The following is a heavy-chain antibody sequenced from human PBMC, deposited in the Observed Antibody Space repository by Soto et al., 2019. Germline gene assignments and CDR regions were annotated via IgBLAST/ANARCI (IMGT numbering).Heavy chain of an antibody. CDR2: IYPGDSDT. D-gene: IGHD2-15*01. V-gene: IGHV5-51*01. CDR3: ARGPLYCSGGSCSSAFYYMDV. Sequence: GESLKISCKGSGYSFTSYWIGWVRQMPGKGLEWMGIIYPGDSDTRYSPSFQGQVTISADKSISTAYLQWSSLKASDTAMYYCARGPLYCSGGSCSSAFYYMDVWGKGTTVTVSS. J-gene: IGHJ6*03. CDR1: GYSFTSYW.